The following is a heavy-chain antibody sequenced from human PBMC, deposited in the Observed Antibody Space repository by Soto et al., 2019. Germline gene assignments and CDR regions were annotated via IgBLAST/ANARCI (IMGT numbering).Heavy chain of an antibody. V-gene: IGHV1-2*02. CDR3: ARASGSYRRNWFDP. J-gene: IGHJ5*02. D-gene: IGHD1-26*01. Sequence: ASVKVSCKASGYTFTGYYMRWVRQAPGQGLEWMGWINPNSGGTNYAQKFQGRVTMTRDTSISTAYMELSRLRSDDTAVYYCARASGSYRRNWFDPWGQGTLVTVSS. CDR1: GYTFTGYY. CDR2: INPNSGGT.